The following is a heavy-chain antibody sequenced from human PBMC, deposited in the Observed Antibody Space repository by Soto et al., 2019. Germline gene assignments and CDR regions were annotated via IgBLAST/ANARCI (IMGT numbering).Heavy chain of an antibody. V-gene: IGHV3-73*01. CDR3: TRHQLWASYGMDV. CDR1: GFPFSGSA. Sequence: GGSLRLSCAASGFPFSGSAMHWVRQASGKGLEWVGRIRSKANSYATAYAASVKGRFTISRDDSKNTAYLQMNSLKTEDTAVYYCTRHQLWASYGMDVWGQGTTVTVSS. CDR2: IRSKANSYAT. D-gene: IGHD5-18*01. J-gene: IGHJ6*02.